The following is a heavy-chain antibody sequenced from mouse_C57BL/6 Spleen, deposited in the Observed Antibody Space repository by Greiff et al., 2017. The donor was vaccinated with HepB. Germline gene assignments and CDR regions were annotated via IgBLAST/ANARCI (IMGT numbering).Heavy chain of an antibody. D-gene: IGHD1-1*01. Sequence: EVQLQQSGPELVKPGASVKISCKASGSTFTDYYMTWVKQSHGKSLEWIGDINPNNGGTSYNQKFKGKATLTVDKSSSTAYMELRSLTSEDSAVYYCARSSYAMDYWGQGTSVTVSS. J-gene: IGHJ4*01. V-gene: IGHV1-26*01. CDR1: GSTFTDYY. CDR2: INPNNGGT. CDR3: ARSSYAMDY.